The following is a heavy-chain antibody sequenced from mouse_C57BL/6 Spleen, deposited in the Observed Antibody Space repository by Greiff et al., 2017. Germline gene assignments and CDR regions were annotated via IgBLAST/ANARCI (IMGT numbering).Heavy chain of an antibody. Sequence: QVQLQQPGAELVRPGSSVKLSCKASGYTFTSYWMHWVKQRPIQGLEWIGNIDPSDSETHYNQKFKDKATLTVDKSSSTAYMQLSSLTSEDSAVYYCARFYSNYAYYYAMDYWGQGTSVTVSS. V-gene: IGHV1-52*01. CDR1: GYTFTSYW. J-gene: IGHJ4*01. D-gene: IGHD2-5*01. CDR3: ARFYSNYAYYYAMDY. CDR2: IDPSDSET.